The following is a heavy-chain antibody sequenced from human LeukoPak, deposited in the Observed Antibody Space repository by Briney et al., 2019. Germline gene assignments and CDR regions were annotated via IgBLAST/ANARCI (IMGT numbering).Heavy chain of an antibody. J-gene: IGHJ4*02. CDR1: GFTFNTYA. Sequence: GGSLRLSCAASGFTFNTYAMHWVRQAPGKGLEWVAVMSFDGSYKHYADSVKGRFTISRDSSKSTLYVQMNSLRVEDTAVYYCARDLHCAGGECYYGLMYWGQGTLVVGSS. V-gene: IGHV3-30*03. D-gene: IGHD2-8*02. CDR3: ARDLHCAGGECYYGLMY. CDR2: MSFDGSYK.